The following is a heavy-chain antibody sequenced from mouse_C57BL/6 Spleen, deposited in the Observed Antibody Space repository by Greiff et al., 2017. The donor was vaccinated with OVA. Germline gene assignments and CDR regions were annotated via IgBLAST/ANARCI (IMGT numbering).Heavy chain of an antibody. CDR3: ARGLGMYYFDY. D-gene: IGHD4-1*01. CDR2: ISYDGSN. Sequence: DVQLQESGPGLVKPSQSLSLTCSVTGYSITSGYYWNWIRQFPGNKLEWMGYISYDGSNNYNPSLKNRISITRDTSKNPFFLKLNSVTTEGTATYYCARGLGMYYFDYWGQGTTLTVSS. J-gene: IGHJ2*01. CDR1: GYSITSGYY. V-gene: IGHV3-6*01.